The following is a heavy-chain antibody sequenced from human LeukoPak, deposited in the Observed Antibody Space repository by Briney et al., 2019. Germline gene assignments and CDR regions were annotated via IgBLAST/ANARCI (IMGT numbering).Heavy chain of an antibody. CDR1: GYTYTGYY. CDR2: INPNSGGT. J-gene: IGHJ4*02. CDR3: ASDSGSKTLGY. Sequence: SVKVSCKASGYTYTGYYMHWVRQAAGQGLEWVGWINPNSGGTNHAQKFQGRVTMTRDTSISTAYMEVSRLRSDDTAVYYCASDSGSKTLGYWGQGTLVTVSS. V-gene: IGHV1-2*02. D-gene: IGHD1-26*01.